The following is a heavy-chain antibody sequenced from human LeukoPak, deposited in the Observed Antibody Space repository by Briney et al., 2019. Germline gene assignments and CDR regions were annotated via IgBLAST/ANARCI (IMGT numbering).Heavy chain of an antibody. D-gene: IGHD3-16*01. CDR2: INQDGGTR. V-gene: IGHV3-7*01. J-gene: IGHJ4*02. CDR3: ARDMKGNLDY. CDR1: GFTFSNTW. Sequence: PGGSPRLSCAASGFTFSNTWMAWVRQAPGKGLDWVANINQDGGTRQYADSVRGRFTISRDNAKNSLYLEMNSLRAEDTGLYHCARDMKGNLDYWGQGTLVTVSS.